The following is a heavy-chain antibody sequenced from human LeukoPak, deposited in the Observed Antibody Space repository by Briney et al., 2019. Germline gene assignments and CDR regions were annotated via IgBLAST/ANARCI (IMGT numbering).Heavy chain of an antibody. CDR2: ISWNSGSI. Sequence: PGRSLRLSCAASGFTFDDYAMHWVRQAPGKGLEWVSGISWNSGSIGCADSVKGRFTISRDNAKNSLYLQMNSLRGEDTALYYCAKGGIYRGYYYYYMDVWGKGTTVTISS. CDR1: GFTFDDYA. V-gene: IGHV3-9*01. J-gene: IGHJ6*03. D-gene: IGHD6-13*01. CDR3: AKGGIYRGYYYYYMDV.